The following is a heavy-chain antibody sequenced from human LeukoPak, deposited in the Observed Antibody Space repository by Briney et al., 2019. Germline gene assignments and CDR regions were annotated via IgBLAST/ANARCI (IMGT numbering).Heavy chain of an antibody. J-gene: IGHJ4*02. CDR2: IYTSGST. Sequence: SETLSLTCTVSGGSISSGSYYWSWIRQPAGKGLEWIGRIYTSGSTNYNPSLKSRVTISVDTSKNQFYVKLSSVTAADTAVYYCARARGYCSSTSCYDTTVTTTQDYFDYWGQGTLVTVSS. D-gene: IGHD2-2*01. CDR3: ARARGYCSSTSCYDTTVTTTQDYFDY. V-gene: IGHV4-61*02. CDR1: GGSISSGSYY.